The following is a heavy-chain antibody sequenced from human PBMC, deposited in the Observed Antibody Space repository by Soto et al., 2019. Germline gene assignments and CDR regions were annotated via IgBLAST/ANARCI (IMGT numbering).Heavy chain of an antibody. V-gene: IGHV1-18*01. J-gene: IGHJ4*02. CDR3: ARGRYGDY. D-gene: IGHD1-1*01. CDR1: GYAFTTYG. Sequence: QVHLVQSGAEVKKPGASVKVSCKGSGYAFTTYGITWVRQAPGQGLEWMGWISAHNGNTNYAQKLQGRVTVTRDASTSTAYMELRSMRSDDTAVYYCARGRYGDYWGQGALVTVSS. CDR2: ISAHNGNT.